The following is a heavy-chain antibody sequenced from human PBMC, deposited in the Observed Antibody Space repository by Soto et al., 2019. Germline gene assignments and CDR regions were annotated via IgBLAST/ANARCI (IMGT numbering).Heavy chain of an antibody. D-gene: IGHD3-3*01. CDR1: GFTFSSYA. V-gene: IGHV3-23*01. CDR2: ISGSGGST. CDR3: AKDRGGGFWSGYPGYYFDY. Sequence: EVQLLESGGGLVQPGGSLRLSCAASGFTFSSYAMSWVRQAPGKGLEWVSAISGSGGSTYYADSGKGRFTISRDNSKNTLYLQMTSRRAEDPAVYYCAKDRGGGFWSGYPGYYFDYWGQGTLVTVSS. J-gene: IGHJ4*02.